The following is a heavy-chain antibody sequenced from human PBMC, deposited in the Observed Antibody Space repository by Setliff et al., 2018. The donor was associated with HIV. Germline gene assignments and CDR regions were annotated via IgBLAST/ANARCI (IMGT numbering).Heavy chain of an antibody. CDR3: ARAAEPSTYEDFWSGPGAYYYYMDV. J-gene: IGHJ6*03. CDR2: IYTIGST. CDR1: AGSISSGSYY. Sequence: TLSLTCPVAAGSISSGSYYWSWIRQPAGKGLEWIGHIYTIGSTNYNPSLKSRVTISVHTSKNQFSLKLSSVTAADTAVYYCARAAEPSTYEDFWSGPGAYYYYMDVWGKGTTVTVSS. V-gene: IGHV4-61*09. D-gene: IGHD3-3*01.